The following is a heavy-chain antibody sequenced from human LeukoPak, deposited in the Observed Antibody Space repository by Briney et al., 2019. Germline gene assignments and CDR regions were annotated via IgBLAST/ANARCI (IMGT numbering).Heavy chain of an antibody. Sequence: GGSLRLSCAASGFTFSSYAMSWVRQAPGKGLEWVSAISGSGGSTYYADSVKGRFTISRDDSENTAYLQMNSLKTEDTAMYYCTNNYAGGVGYWGQGTLVTVSS. CDR2: ISGSGGST. J-gene: IGHJ4*02. CDR3: TNNYAGGVGY. D-gene: IGHD3-16*01. V-gene: IGHV3-23*01. CDR1: GFTFSSYA.